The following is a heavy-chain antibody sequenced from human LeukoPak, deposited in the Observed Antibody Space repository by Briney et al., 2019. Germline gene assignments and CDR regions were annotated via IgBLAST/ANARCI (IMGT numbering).Heavy chain of an antibody. CDR3: AIYVTSGSGKHYFDY. Sequence: SETLSLTCTVSGDPISSRDHSWSWIRQPPGKELEWIASISHSGSTYYNPSLKSRVTISVDTSKNQISLRLSSVTAADTAVYFCAIYVTSGSGKHYFDYRGQ. V-gene: IGHV4-39*01. CDR1: GDPISSRDHS. D-gene: IGHD3-10*01. CDR2: ISHSGST. J-gene: IGHJ4*02.